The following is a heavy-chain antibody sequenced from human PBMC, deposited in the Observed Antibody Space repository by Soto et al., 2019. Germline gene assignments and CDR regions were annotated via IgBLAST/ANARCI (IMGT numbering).Heavy chain of an antibody. CDR2: MNPNSGNT. CDR1: GYTFTSYD. Sequence: ASVKVSCKASGYTFTSYDINWVRQATGQGLEWMGWMNPNSGNTGYAQKFQGRVTMTRNTSISTAYMELSSLRSEDTGVYYCARYTTYYYDSSGYHASFDPWGQGTLVTVSS. V-gene: IGHV1-8*01. D-gene: IGHD3-22*01. CDR3: ARYTTYYYDSSGYHASFDP. J-gene: IGHJ5*02.